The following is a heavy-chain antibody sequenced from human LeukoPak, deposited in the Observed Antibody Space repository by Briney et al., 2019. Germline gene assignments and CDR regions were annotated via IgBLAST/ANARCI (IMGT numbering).Heavy chain of an antibody. V-gene: IGHV3-9*01. CDR2: ITWNRDNI. J-gene: IGHJ4*02. D-gene: IGHD5-12*01. CDR1: GFTFDDYA. Sequence: PGRSLRLSCTVSGFTFDDYAMHWVRHTPGKGLEWVAGITWNRDNIGYGDSVKGRFTISRDNVKNVLYLQMNSLRPEDTALYYCAKGYIVVPRGYFDYWGQGTLVTVSS. CDR3: AKGYIVVPRGYFDY.